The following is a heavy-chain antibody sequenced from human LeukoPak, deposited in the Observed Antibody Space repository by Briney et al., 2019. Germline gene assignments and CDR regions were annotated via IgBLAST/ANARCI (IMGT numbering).Heavy chain of an antibody. CDR2: IYYSGST. Sequence: PSQTLSLTCTVSGGSISSGGYYWSWIRQHPGKGLEWIGYIYYSGSTYYNPSLKSRVTISVDTSKNQFSLKLSSVTAADTAVYYCARGPREWLRLLYFDYWGQGTLVTVSS. CDR3: ARGPREWLRLLYFDY. D-gene: IGHD5-12*01. J-gene: IGHJ4*02. V-gene: IGHV4-31*03. CDR1: GGSISSGGYY.